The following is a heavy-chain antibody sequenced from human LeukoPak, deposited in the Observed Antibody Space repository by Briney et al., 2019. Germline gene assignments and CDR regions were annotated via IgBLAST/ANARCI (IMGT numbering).Heavy chain of an antibody. V-gene: IGHV4-4*07. CDR1: GGSISSYY. Sequence: SETLSLTCTVSGGSISSYYWSWIPQPPGKGLEWIGRIYTSRRTNYNPSPKSRGTMPVDTSKNQFSLKLSSVTAADTAVYYCARENRNSGSGRLVDYWGQGTLVTVSS. CDR2: IYTSRRT. D-gene: IGHD1-26*01. J-gene: IGHJ4*02. CDR3: ARENRNSGSGRLVDY.